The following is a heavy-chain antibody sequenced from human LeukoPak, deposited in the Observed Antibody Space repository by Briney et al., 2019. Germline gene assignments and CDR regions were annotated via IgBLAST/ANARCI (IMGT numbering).Heavy chain of an antibody. J-gene: IGHJ6*02. Sequence: PGRSLRLSCAASGFTFSSHAMSWVRQAPGKGLEWVSAISGSGGSTYYADSVKGRFTISRDNSKNTLYLQMNSLRAEDTAVYYCAKGIGDYYYYYGMDVWGQGTTVTVSS. CDR3: AKGIGDYYYYYGMDV. CDR1: GFTFSSHA. V-gene: IGHV3-23*01. CDR2: ISGSGGST. D-gene: IGHD4-17*01.